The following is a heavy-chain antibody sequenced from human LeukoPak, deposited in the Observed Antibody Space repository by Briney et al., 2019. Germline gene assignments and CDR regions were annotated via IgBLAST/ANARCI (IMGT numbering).Heavy chain of an antibody. D-gene: IGHD6-13*01. CDR3: ARGYIAAAGPNWFDP. CDR2: ISGSGGST. J-gene: IGHJ5*02. CDR1: GFTFSRYA. Sequence: GGSLRLSCAASGFTFSRYAMSWVRQAPGKGLEWVSAISGSGGSTYYADSVKGRFTISRDNSKNTLYLQMNSLRAEDTAVYYCARGYIAAAGPNWFDPWGQGTLVTVSS. V-gene: IGHV3-23*01.